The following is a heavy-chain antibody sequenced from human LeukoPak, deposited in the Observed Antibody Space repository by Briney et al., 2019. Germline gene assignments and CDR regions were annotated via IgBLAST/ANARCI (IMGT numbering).Heavy chain of an antibody. V-gene: IGHV1-18*01. D-gene: IGHD3-10*01. CDR2: ISAYNGNT. J-gene: IGHJ4*02. Sequence: ASVKVSCKASGYTFTSYGISWVRQAPGQGLEWMGWISAYNGNTNYAQKLQGRVTTTTDTSTSTAYMELRSLRSDDTAVYYCARDLPNYYGSGSWFDYWGQGTLVTVSS. CDR3: ARDLPNYYGSGSWFDY. CDR1: GYTFTSYG.